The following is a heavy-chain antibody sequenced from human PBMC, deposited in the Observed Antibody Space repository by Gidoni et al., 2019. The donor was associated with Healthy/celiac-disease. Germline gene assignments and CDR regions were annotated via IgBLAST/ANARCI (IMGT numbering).Heavy chain of an antibody. CDR3: ARHMVRGVMANVGVDL. CDR1: GYSISSGYY. D-gene: IGHD3-10*01. Sequence: QVQLQESGPGLVKPSETLSLTCAVSGYSISSGYYWGWIRQPPGKGLEWIGSIYHSGSTYYNPSLKSRVTISVDTSKNQFSLKLSSVTAADTAVYYCARHMVRGVMANVGVDLWGRGTLVTVSS. CDR2: IYHSGST. J-gene: IGHJ2*01. V-gene: IGHV4-38-2*01.